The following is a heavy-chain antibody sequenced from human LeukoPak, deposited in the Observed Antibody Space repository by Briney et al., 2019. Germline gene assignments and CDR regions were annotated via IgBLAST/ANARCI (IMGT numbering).Heavy chain of an antibody. CDR1: GFTLGDYA. V-gene: IGHV3-49*03. CDR3: TRGSSWLLLFFES. Sequence: GRSLRLSCTASGFTLGDYAMSWFREAPGKGLEWVGFIRSKAYGGTTEYAASVKGRFTISRDDSKSIAYLQMNSLKTEDTTVYYCTRGSSWLLLFFESWGQGTLVTVSS. CDR2: IRSKAYGGTT. J-gene: IGHJ4*02. D-gene: IGHD3-22*01.